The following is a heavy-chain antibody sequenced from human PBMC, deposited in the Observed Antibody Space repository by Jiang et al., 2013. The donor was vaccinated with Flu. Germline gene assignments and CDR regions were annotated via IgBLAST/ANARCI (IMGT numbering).Heavy chain of an antibody. J-gene: IGHJ4*02. D-gene: IGHD3-9*01. CDR1: GYNFTTYW. CDR3: ARLPLSHTLDWSGYDY. CDR2: IYPGDSHI. Sequence: GAEVKKPGESLKISCKGSGYNFTTYWIGWVRQMPGKGLEWMGVIYPGDSHIRYSPSFQDQVSISADKSTSTAYLQWSSLRASDTAMYYCARLPLSHTLDWSGYDYWGLGTLVTVSS. V-gene: IGHV5-51*01.